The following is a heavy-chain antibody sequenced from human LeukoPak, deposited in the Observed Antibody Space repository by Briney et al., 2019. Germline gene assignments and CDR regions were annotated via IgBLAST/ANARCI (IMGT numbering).Heavy chain of an antibody. J-gene: IGHJ5*02. V-gene: IGHV4-34*01. CDR2: INHSGST. CDR3: ARGHDDNYCSSTSCYMGINWFDP. CDR1: GGSFSGYY. Sequence: SETLSLTCAVYGGSFSGYYWSLIRQPPGKGLEWIGEINHSGSTNYNPSLKSRVTISVDTSKNQFSLKLSSMTAADTAVYYCARGHDDNYCSSTSCYMGINWFDPWGQGTLVTVSS. D-gene: IGHD2-2*02.